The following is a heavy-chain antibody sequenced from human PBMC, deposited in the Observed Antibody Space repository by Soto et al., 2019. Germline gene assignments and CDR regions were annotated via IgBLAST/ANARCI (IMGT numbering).Heavy chain of an antibody. J-gene: IGHJ3*02. V-gene: IGHV1-18*01. Sequence: ASVKVSCKASGYTFTSYGISWVRQAPGQGLEWMGWISAYNGNTNYAQKLQGRVTMTTDTSTSTAYMELRSLRSDDTAVYYCARDLCSSTSCYVGNAFDIWGQGTMVTVSS. CDR2: ISAYNGNT. CDR3: ARDLCSSTSCYVGNAFDI. CDR1: GYTFTSYG. D-gene: IGHD2-2*01.